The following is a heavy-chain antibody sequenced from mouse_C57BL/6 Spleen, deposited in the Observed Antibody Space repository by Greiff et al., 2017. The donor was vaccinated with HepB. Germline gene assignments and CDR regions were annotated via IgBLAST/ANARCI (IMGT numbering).Heavy chain of an antibody. CDR1: GFSLTSYG. CDR2: IWSDGST. Sequence: QVQLKESGPGLVAPSQSLSITCTVSGFSLTSYGVHWVRQPPGKGLEWLVVIWSDGSTTYNSALKSRLSISKDNSKSQVFLKMNSLQTDDTAMYYCARHANWDGYWYFDVWGTGTTVTVSS. D-gene: IGHD4-1*02. V-gene: IGHV2-6-1*01. J-gene: IGHJ1*03. CDR3: ARHANWDGYWYFDV.